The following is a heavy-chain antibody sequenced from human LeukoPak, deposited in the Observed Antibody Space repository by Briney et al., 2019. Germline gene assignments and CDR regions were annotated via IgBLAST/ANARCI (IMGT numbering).Heavy chain of an antibody. D-gene: IGHD4-11*01. CDR2: IYSGGST. CDR3: AMGVRGRVTKQDY. V-gene: IGHV3-53*01. CDR1: GFTVSSNY. Sequence: PGGSLRLSCAASGFTVSSNYMSWVRQAPGKGLEWVSVIYSGGSTYYADSVKGRFTISRDNSKNTLYLQMNSLRAEDTAVYYCAMGVRGRVTKQDYWGQGTLATVSS. J-gene: IGHJ4*02.